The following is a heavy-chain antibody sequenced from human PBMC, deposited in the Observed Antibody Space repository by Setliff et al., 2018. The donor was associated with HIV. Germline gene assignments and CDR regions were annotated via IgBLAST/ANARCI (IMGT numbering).Heavy chain of an antibody. CDR1: GDSISSSIYY. J-gene: IGHJ6*03. Sequence: ASETLSLTCTVSGDSISSSIYYWGWVRQPPGKGLEWIGGIYYTGSPFYNPSLKRRVTIAVDTSNNQFSLKLSSVTAADTAVYYCARGGGTSSPIDYHYYIDVWGKGTTVTVSS. V-gene: IGHV4-39*01. D-gene: IGHD6-6*01. CDR3: ARGGGTSSPIDYHYYIDV. CDR2: IYYTGSP.